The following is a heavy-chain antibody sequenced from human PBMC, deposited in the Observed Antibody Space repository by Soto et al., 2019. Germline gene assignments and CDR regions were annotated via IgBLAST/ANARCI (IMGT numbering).Heavy chain of an antibody. CDR2: ISGSGGST. V-gene: IGHV3-23*01. Sequence: GGSLRLSCAASGFTFSSYAMSWVRQAPGKGLEWVSAISGSGGSTYYADSVKGRFTISRDNSKNTLYLQMNSLRAEDTAVYYCAKDKTPFVEQLDTAFDYWGQGTPVTVYS. J-gene: IGHJ4*02. CDR1: GFTFSSYA. CDR3: AKDKTPFVEQLDTAFDY. D-gene: IGHD6-6*01.